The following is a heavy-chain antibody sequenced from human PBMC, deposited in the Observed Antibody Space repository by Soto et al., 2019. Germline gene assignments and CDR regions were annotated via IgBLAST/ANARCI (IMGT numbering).Heavy chain of an antibody. CDR3: ARQTFTVAKVSYGRSNWFDP. V-gene: IGHV4-4*07. J-gene: IGHJ5*02. D-gene: IGHD4-17*01. Sequence: SETLSLTCSVSGDSISSSYWSWIRQAAEKRPEWIGRIHSTGNTYYNPSLKSRVTISVDTSKKQFSLKLTSVTAADTAVYYCARQTFTVAKVSYGRSNWFDPWGPGTLVTVSS. CDR1: GDSISSSY. CDR2: IHSTGNT.